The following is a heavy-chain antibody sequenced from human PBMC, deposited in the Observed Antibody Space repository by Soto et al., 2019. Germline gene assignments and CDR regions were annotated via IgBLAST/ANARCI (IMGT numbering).Heavy chain of an antibody. CDR3: ARSMPNYYGSGNDNWFDP. Sequence: QVQLVQSGAEVKKPGSSVKVSCKASGGTFSSYAISWVRQAPGQGLEWMGGIIPICGTANYAQKFQGRVTITADESTSKAYMELSSLRSEDTAVYYCARSMPNYYGSGNDNWFDPWGQGTLVTVSS. V-gene: IGHV1-69*01. CDR2: IIPICGTA. D-gene: IGHD3-10*01. J-gene: IGHJ5*02. CDR1: GGTFSSYA.